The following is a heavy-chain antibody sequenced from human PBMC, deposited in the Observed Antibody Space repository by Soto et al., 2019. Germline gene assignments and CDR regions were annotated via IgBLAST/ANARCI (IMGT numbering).Heavy chain of an antibody. Sequence: EVQLVESGGGLVQPGRSLRFSCAASGFTFDDYAMHWVRQAPGKGLEWVSGISWNSGSIGYADSVKGRFTISRDNAKNSLYLQMNSLRAEDTALYYCAKDARGYYDSSGSNFDYWGQGTLVTVSS. CDR1: GFTFDDYA. CDR2: ISWNSGSI. D-gene: IGHD3-22*01. J-gene: IGHJ4*02. V-gene: IGHV3-9*01. CDR3: AKDARGYYDSSGSNFDY.